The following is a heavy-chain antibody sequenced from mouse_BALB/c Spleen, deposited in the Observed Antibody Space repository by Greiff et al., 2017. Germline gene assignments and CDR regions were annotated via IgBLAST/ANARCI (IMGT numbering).Heavy chain of an antibody. CDR2: ISYSGST. D-gene: IGHD4-1*01. J-gene: IGHJ2*01. CDR3: ARTGTGYYFDY. CDR1: GYSITSDYA. V-gene: IGHV3-2*02. Sequence: EVMLVESGPGLVKPSQSLSLTCTVTGYSITSDYAWNWIRQFPGNKLEWMGYISYSGSTSYNPSLKSRISITRDTSKNQFFLQLNSVTTEDTATYYCARTGTGYYFDYWGQGTTLTVSS.